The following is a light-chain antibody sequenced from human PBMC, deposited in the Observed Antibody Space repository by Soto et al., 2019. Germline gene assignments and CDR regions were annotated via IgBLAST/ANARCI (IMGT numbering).Light chain of an antibody. CDR2: AAS. CDR1: QSISTY. CDR3: LHRYSSPFT. V-gene: IGKV1-39*01. Sequence: DIQITQSPTSLSASVGARVTITCRASQSISTYVHWYQQKPGKAPNLLSDAASTLQSWVQSMFSGRGSGTDCTLTISSLQPEDGATYFCLHRYSSPFTVGGGTKVDIK. J-gene: IGKJ4*01.